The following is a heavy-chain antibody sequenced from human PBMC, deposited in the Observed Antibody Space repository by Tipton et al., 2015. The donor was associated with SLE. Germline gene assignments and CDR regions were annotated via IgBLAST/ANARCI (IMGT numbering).Heavy chain of an antibody. CDR3: ASGDDLPYYFEY. D-gene: IGHD7-27*01. Sequence: TLSLTCTVSGGSINDYYWSWVRQPAGKGLEWIGHIHTSGSTNYNPPLKSRVTISADTSKRQVALKLGSVTAADTAVYYCASGDDLPYYFEYWGQGTLVTVSP. V-gene: IGHV4-4*07. CDR1: GGSINDYY. J-gene: IGHJ4*02. CDR2: IHTSGST.